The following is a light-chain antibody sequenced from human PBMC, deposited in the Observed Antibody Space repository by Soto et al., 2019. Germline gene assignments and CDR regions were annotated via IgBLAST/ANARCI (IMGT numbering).Light chain of an antibody. CDR1: QSFGTY. CDR3: QQRPNWPPLT. CDR2: DAS. Sequence: EIVLTQSPATLSFSPGERATLSCSASQSFGTYLAWYQQNPGQAPRLLIYDASIRATGIPARFSGSGSGTDVILTISSLEPADFAVYYCQQRPNWPPLTFGGGTKVEIK. J-gene: IGKJ4*01. V-gene: IGKV3-11*01.